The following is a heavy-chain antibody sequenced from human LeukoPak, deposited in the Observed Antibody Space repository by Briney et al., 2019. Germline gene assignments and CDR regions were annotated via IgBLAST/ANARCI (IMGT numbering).Heavy chain of an antibody. CDR2: TKNKTNRGTT. D-gene: IGHD6-13*01. V-gene: IGHV3-49*02. CDR3: TSPYSSSWSPY. Sequence: SWVRQPPGKGLEWVGFTKNKTNRGTTEYAASVKGRSTISRDDSKSIAYLQMNSLKTEDTAVYYYTSPYSSSWSPYWGQGTLVTVSS. J-gene: IGHJ4*02.